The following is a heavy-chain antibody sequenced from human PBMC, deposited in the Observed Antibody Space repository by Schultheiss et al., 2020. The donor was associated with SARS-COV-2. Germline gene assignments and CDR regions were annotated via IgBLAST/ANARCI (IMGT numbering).Heavy chain of an antibody. CDR2: INPNSGGT. D-gene: IGHD2-2*01. CDR3: ARENCSSTSCSLAYNWFDP. Sequence: ASVKVSCKASGYTFTGYYMHWVRQAPGQGLEWMGWINPNSGGTNYAQKFQGRVTMTRDTSISTAYMELSRLRSDDTAVYYCARENCSSTSCSLAYNWFDPWGQGTLVPVSS. CDR1: GYTFTGYY. J-gene: IGHJ5*02. V-gene: IGHV1-2*02.